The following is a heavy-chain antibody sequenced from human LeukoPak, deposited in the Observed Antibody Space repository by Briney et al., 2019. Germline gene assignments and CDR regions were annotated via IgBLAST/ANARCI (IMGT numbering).Heavy chain of an antibody. CDR2: IKQGGSEK. V-gene: IGHV3-7*01. CDR1: GFTFSDYW. D-gene: IGHD4-17*01. Sequence: GGSLRLSCAASGFTFSDYWMSWVRQAPGKGLEWVANIKQGGSEKYYVDSLKGRFTISRDNAKNSLYLQMNSLRAEDTAVYYCARDFYGDYALSAFDIWGQGAMVTVSS. CDR3: ARDFYGDYALSAFDI. J-gene: IGHJ3*02.